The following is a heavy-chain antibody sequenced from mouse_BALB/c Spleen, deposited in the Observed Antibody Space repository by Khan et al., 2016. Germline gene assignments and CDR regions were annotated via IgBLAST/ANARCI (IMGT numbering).Heavy chain of an antibody. CDR1: GDSITSGY. CDR2: ISYSGST. CDR3: AKYGTRENAMDY. Sequence: EVQLQESGPSLVKPSQTLTLTCSVTGDSITSGYWNWIRKFPGNQLEYMGYISYSGSTYYNPSLKSRISITRDTYKNQYYLQLNSVTTEDTATYYCAKYGTRENAMDYWGQGTSVTVSS. V-gene: IGHV3-8*02. J-gene: IGHJ4*01. D-gene: IGHD1-1*01.